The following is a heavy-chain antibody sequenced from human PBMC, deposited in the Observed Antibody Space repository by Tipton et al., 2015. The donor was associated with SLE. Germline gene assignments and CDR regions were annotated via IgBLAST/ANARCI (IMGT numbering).Heavy chain of an antibody. CDR3: ARGGSVFGVVLNWFDP. V-gene: IGHV4-34*01. D-gene: IGHD3-3*01. J-gene: IGHJ5*02. CDR2: INHSGST. CDR1: GGSFSGYY. Sequence: TLSLTCAVYGGSFSGYYWSWIRQPPGKGLEWIGEINHSGSTNYNPSLKSRVTISLDKSKNQFSLKLSSVTAADTAVYYCARGGSVFGVVLNWFDPWGQGTLVTVSS.